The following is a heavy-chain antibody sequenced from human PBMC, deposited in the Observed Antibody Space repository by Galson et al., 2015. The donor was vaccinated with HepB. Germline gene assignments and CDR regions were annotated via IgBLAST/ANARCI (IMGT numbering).Heavy chain of an antibody. D-gene: IGHD2/OR15-2a*01. CDR3: AKNYVEYSRYYFDY. CDR1: GFTFSNYP. Sequence: SLRLSCAPSGFTFSNYPMHWVRQAPGKGLEWVAVISYDGINKYYADSVKGRFTISRDNSKTTLYLQITSLRAEDTAVYYCAKNYVEYSRYYFDYWGQGTLVTVSS. V-gene: IGHV3-30*14. J-gene: IGHJ4*02. CDR2: ISYDGINK.